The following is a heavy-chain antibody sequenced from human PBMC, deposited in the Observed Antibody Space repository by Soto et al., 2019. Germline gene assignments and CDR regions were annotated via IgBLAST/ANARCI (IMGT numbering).Heavy chain of an antibody. D-gene: IGHD4-17*01. CDR1: GSNFSSYW. CDR2: TKRDASET. V-gene: IGHV3-7*01. J-gene: IGHJ6*02. CDR3: ARPPVKGIHV. Sequence: GGSLRLSCEGTGSNFSSYWMHWVRQAPGKGLEWVANTKRDASETYYADSVKGRFTISRDNTKNSLYLQMNSLRVEDTAVYYCARPPVKGIHVWGQGTTVTVSS.